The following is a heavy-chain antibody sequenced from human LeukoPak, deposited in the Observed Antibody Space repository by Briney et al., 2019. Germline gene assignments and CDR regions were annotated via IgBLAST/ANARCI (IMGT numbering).Heavy chain of an antibody. J-gene: IGHJ4*02. CDR1: GFTFSSYG. D-gene: IGHD1/OR15-1a*01. V-gene: IGHV3-7*01. Sequence: AGGSLRLSCADSGFTFSSYGMHWVRQAPGKGLEWVANIKQDGSEKYYVDSVKGRFTISRDNAKNSLYLQMNSLRAEDTAVYYCARDLRPLNNAPFDYWGQGTLVTVSS. CDR3: ARDLRPLNNAPFDY. CDR2: IKQDGSEK.